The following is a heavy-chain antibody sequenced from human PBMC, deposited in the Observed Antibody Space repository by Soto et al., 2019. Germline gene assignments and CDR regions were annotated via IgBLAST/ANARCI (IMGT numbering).Heavy chain of an antibody. CDR1: GYSFGGYW. V-gene: IGHV5-10-1*01. CDR3: ARQIYDSDTGPNFQYYFDS. CDR2: IDPSDSQT. J-gene: IGHJ4*02. D-gene: IGHD3-22*01. Sequence: GALKISWKGSGYSFGGYWVTWGGQKPGKGLEWMGRIDPSDSQTYYSPSFRGHVTISVTKSITTVFLQWSSLRASDTAMYYCARQIYDSDTGPNFQYYFDSWGQGTPVTVSS.